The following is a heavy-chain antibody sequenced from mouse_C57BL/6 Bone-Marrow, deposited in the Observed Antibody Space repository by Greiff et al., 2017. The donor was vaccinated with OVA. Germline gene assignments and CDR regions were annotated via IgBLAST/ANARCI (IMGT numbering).Heavy chain of an antibody. Sequence: VQLQQSGPVLVKPGASVKMSCKASGYTFTDYYMNWVKQSHGKSLEWIGVFNPYNGGTSYNQKFKGKATLTVDKSSSTAYMELNSLTSEDSAVYYCARTLYGSSRGDYFDYWGQGTTLTVSP. CDR3: ARTLYGSSRGDYFDY. D-gene: IGHD1-1*01. CDR2: FNPYNGGT. V-gene: IGHV1-19*01. CDR1: GYTFTDYY. J-gene: IGHJ2*01.